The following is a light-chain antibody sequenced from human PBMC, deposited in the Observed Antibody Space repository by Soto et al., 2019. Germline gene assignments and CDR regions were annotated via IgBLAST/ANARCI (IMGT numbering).Light chain of an antibody. Sequence: EIVMRRSPATLTLSPWEIVTLSCRASQSVSSYLAWYQQKPGQAPRLLIYGASSRATGIPDRFSGSGSGTDFTLTISRLEPEDFAVYYCQQYGSSPSITFGQGTRLEIK. V-gene: IGKV3-20*01. CDR2: GAS. CDR1: QSVSSY. J-gene: IGKJ5*01. CDR3: QQYGSSPSIT.